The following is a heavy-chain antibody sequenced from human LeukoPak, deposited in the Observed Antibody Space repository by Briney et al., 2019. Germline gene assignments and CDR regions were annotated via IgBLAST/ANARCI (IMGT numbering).Heavy chain of an antibody. Sequence: GGSLRLSCAASGFTFGSYSMNWVRQAPGKGLEWVSYISSSSTIYYADSVKGRFTISRDNAKNSLYLQMNSLRAEDTAVYYCASVDTAMALDYWGQGTLVTVSS. V-gene: IGHV3-48*01. CDR2: ISSSSTI. D-gene: IGHD5-18*01. J-gene: IGHJ4*02. CDR1: GFTFGSYS. CDR3: ASVDTAMALDY.